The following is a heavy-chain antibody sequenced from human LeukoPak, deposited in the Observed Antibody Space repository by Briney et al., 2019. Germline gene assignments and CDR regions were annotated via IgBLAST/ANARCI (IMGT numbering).Heavy chain of an antibody. CDR2: ISYDGSNK. CDR1: GFTFSSYA. Sequence: GGPLRLSCAASGFTFSSYAMHWVRQAPGKGLEWVAVISYDGSNKYYADSVKGRFTISRDNSKNTLYLQMNSLRAEDTAVYYCARDPADYVWGSPYMDVWGKGTTVTVSS. CDR3: ARDPADYVWGSPYMDV. D-gene: IGHD3-16*01. V-gene: IGHV3-30*04. J-gene: IGHJ6*03.